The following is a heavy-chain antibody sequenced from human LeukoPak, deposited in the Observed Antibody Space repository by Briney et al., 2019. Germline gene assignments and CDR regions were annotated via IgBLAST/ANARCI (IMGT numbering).Heavy chain of an antibody. V-gene: IGHV3-23*01. CDR1: GFTFSDYA. Sequence: GGSLRLSCAASGFTFSDYAMSWVRQAPGKGLECVSAISGSGGSTNYADSVKGRFTISRDNSKNTLYLQMNSLRAEDTAVYYCAKDAGSSWYYFDYWGQGTLVTVSS. CDR3: AKDAGSSWYYFDY. CDR2: ISGSGGST. D-gene: IGHD6-13*01. J-gene: IGHJ4*02.